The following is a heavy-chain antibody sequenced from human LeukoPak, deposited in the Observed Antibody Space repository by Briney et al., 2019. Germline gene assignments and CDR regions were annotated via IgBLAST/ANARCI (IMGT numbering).Heavy chain of an antibody. Sequence: GRSLRLSCAASGFTFSSYAMHWVRQAPGKGLEWVAVISYDGSNKYYADSVKGRFTISRDNSKNTLYLQMNSLRADDTAVYHCARGFDWLEYYFDYWGQGTLVTVSS. V-gene: IGHV3-30*04. CDR2: ISYDGSNK. CDR1: GFTFSSYA. CDR3: ARGFDWLEYYFDY. J-gene: IGHJ4*02. D-gene: IGHD3-9*01.